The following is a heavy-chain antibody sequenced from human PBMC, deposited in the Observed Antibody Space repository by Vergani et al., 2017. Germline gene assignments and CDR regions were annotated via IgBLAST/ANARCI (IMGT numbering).Heavy chain of an antibody. V-gene: IGHV3-9*01. CDR2: ISWNSGSI. CDR1: GFTFSSYG. J-gene: IGHJ6*02. CDR3: AKDHATFSRYYYYGMDV. D-gene: IGHD5-12*01. Sequence: VQLVESGGGVVQPGRSLRLSCAASGFTFSSYGMHWVRQAPGKGLEWVSGISWNSGSIGYADSVKGRFTISRDNAKNSLYLQMNSLRAEDTALYYCAKDHATFSRYYYYGMDVWGQGTTVTVSS.